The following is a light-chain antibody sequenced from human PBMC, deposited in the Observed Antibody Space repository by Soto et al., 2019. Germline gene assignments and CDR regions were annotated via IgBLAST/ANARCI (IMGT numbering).Light chain of an antibody. J-gene: IGLJ1*01. Sequence: QSVLTQPASVSGSPGQSITISCTGTSSDVGSYNLVSWYQQHPGKAPKLMIYEVSKRPSGVSNRFSGSKSGNTASLTISGFQLEDEANYYCCSYAGSSTYVFGTGTKATAL. CDR3: CSYAGSSTYV. CDR2: EVS. CDR1: SSDVGSYNL. V-gene: IGLV2-23*02.